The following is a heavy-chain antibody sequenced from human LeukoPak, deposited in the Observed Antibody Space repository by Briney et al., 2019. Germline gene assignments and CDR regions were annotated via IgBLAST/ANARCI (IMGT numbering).Heavy chain of an antibody. V-gene: IGHV4-4*07. CDR3: AREPTESTTAY. CDR2: IHFSGST. CDR1: RGSMSDYY. D-gene: IGHD4-11*01. J-gene: IGHJ4*02. Sequence: SDTLSLTCTVSRGSMSDYYWSWIRQSAGRGLEWIGRIHFSGSTNYNPSLKSRVTMSLDTSKKQVSLRLTSVIAADTAIYYCAREPTESTTAYWGQGALVTVSS.